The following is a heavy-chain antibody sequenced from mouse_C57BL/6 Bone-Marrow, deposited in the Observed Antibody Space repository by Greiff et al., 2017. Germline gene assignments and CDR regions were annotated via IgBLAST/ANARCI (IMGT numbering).Heavy chain of an antibody. CDR2: IDPSDSYT. Sequence: QVQLQQPGAELVMPGASVKLSCKASGYTFTSYWMHWVKQRPGQGLEWIGEIDPSDSYTNYNQKFKGKSTLTVDKSSSTAYMQLSSLTSEDSAVYYCARTGTRRYIDVWGKGTTVTVSS. CDR3: ARTGTRRYIDV. CDR1: GYTFTSYW. V-gene: IGHV1-69*01. D-gene: IGHD3-3*01. J-gene: IGHJ1*03.